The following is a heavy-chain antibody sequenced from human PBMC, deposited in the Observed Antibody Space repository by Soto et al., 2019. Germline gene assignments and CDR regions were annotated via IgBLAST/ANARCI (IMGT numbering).Heavy chain of an antibody. CDR1: GGSISSYY. D-gene: IGHD6-13*01. Sequence: PSETLSLTCTVSGGSISSYYWSWIRQPPGKGLEWIGYIYYSGSTNYNPSLKSRVTISVDTSKNQFSLKLSSVTAADTAVYYCARYWKGIAAAGTVGWFDPWGQGTLVTVSS. J-gene: IGHJ5*02. V-gene: IGHV4-59*08. CDR2: IYYSGST. CDR3: ARYWKGIAAAGTVGWFDP.